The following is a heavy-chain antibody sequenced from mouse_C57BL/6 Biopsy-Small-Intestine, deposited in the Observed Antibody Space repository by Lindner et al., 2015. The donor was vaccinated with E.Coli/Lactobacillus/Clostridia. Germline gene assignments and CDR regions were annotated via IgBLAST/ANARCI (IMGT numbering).Heavy chain of an antibody. CDR1: GYSFTDYN. CDR3: AMDYGSSLYYYAMDY. V-gene: IGHV1-39*01. D-gene: IGHD1-1*01. J-gene: IGHJ4*01. CDR2: INPNYGTT. Sequence: VQLQESGPELVKPGASVKISCKASGYSFTDYNMNWVKQSNGKSLEWIGVINPNYGTTNYNQKFKGKATLTVDQSSSTAYMQLNSLTSEDSAVYYCAMDYGSSLYYYAMDYWGQGTSVTVSS.